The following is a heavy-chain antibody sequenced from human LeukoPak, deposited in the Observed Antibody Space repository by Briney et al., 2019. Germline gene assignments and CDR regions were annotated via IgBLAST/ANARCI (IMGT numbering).Heavy chain of an antibody. D-gene: IGHD3-16*02. CDR2: IYHSGST. J-gene: IGHJ4*02. Sequence: SETLSLTCAVSGGSISSSNWWSWVRQPPGKGLEWIGSIYHSGSTYYNPSLKSRVTISVDTSKNQFSLKLSSVTAADTAVYYCARELKNGDYVWGSYRQYFDYWGQGTLVTVSS. CDR1: GGSISSSNW. V-gene: IGHV4-4*02. CDR3: ARELKNGDYVWGSYRQYFDY.